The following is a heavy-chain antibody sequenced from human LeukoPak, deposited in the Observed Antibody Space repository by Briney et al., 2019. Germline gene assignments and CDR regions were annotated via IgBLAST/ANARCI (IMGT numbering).Heavy chain of an antibody. D-gene: IGHD6-19*01. CDR1: GGSISSRGYC. J-gene: IGHJ4*02. CDR2: VYYSGGT. Sequence: SETLSLTCTVSGGSISSRGYCWGWVRQPPGKGLEWIGSVYYSGGTYSNPSLKSRVTISVDTSTNQFSLKLSSVTAVDTAVYYCARGVPYSSGHGDFDYWGQGTLVTVSS. CDR3: ARGVPYSSGHGDFDY. V-gene: IGHV4-39*01.